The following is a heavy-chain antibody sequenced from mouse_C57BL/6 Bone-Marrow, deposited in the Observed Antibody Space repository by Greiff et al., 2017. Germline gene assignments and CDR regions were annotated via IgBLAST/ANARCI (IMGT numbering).Heavy chain of an antibody. CDR3: ARYPLRTVGGYFDV. CDR1: GFTFTDYY. V-gene: IGHV7-3*01. D-gene: IGHD1-1*01. Sequence: EVKLVESGGGLVQPGGSLSLSCAASGFTFTDYYMSWVRQPPGKALEWLGFIRNKANGYTTESSASVKGRFTISRDNSQSILYLQMNALMADDSATYYCARYPLRTVGGYFDVWGTGTTVTVSS. J-gene: IGHJ1*03. CDR2: IRNKANGYTT.